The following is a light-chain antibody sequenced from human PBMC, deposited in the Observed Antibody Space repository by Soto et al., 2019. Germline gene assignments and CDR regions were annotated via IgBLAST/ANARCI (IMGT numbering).Light chain of an antibody. Sequence: QSAMTQPPSVSAAPGQRVTISCSGSSSNIGGNSVSWYQQLPGTAPKLLIYDDDKRPSGIPDRFSASKSGTSATLGITGFQTGDEADHYCGSWDSSLSAYVFGTGTKLTVL. CDR2: DDD. CDR1: SSNIGGNS. V-gene: IGLV1-51*01. CDR3: GSWDSSLSAYV. J-gene: IGLJ1*01.